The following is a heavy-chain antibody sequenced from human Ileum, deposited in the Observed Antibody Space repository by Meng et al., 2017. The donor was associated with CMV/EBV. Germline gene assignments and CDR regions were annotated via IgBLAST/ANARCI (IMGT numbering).Heavy chain of an antibody. CDR3: ARIYNLGYGRYFDY. Sequence: GGSLRLSCAASGFTFSSYAMSWVRQAPGKGLEWVSTIYSAGTSTYYADSVKGRFTISRDNSKNTLDLQMNSLRAEDTAVYYCARIYNLGYGRYFDYWGQGTLVTVSS. D-gene: IGHD1-20*01. CDR2: IYSAGTST. J-gene: IGHJ4*02. CDR1: GFTFSSYA. V-gene: IGHV3-23*03.